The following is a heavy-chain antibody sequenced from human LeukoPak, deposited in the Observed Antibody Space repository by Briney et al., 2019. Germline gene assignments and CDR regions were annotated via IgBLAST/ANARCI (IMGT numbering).Heavy chain of an antibody. CDR1: GGSISSYY. V-gene: IGHV4-59*01. J-gene: IGHJ4*02. D-gene: IGHD1-20*01. CDR3: ARGPPAYNWNPPDY. CDR2: TYYSGST. Sequence: SETLSLTCTVSGGSISSYYWSWIRQPPGKGLEWIGYTYYSGSTNYNPSLKSRVTISVDTSKNQFSLKLSSVTAADTAVYYCARGPPAYNWNPPDYWGQGTLVTVSS.